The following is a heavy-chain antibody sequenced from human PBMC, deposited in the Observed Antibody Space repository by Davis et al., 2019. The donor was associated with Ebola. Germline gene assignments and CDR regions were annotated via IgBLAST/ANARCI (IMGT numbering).Heavy chain of an antibody. J-gene: IGHJ4*02. V-gene: IGHV4-61*05. CDR3: ARRVRSSSDLDS. CDR2: MNDRGST. CDR1: GDSITNSDY. Sequence: SETLSLTCLVSGDSITNSDYNWGWVRQSPGKGLEWITEMNDRGSTNNNPSLKSRVTISVDKSKNQIFLTLTSVTVADTARYYCARRVRSSSDLDSWGQGILVTVS. D-gene: IGHD3-3*01.